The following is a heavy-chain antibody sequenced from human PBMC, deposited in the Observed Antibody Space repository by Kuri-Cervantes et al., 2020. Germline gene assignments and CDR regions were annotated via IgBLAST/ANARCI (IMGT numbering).Heavy chain of an antibody. CDR1: GGTFSSYA. V-gene: IGHV1-69*06. Sequence: SVKVSCKASGGTFSSYAISWVRQAPGQGLEWMGGIIPIFGTANYAQKFQGRVTITADKSTSTAYMELSSLRSEDTAVYYCASSSGYSGYDSNLVIDYWGQGTLVTVSS. CDR3: ASSSGYSGYDSNLVIDY. J-gene: IGHJ4*02. D-gene: IGHD5-12*01. CDR2: IIPIFGTA.